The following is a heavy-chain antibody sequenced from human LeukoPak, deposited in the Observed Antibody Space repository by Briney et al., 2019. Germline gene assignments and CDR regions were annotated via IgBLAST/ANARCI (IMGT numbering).Heavy chain of an antibody. V-gene: IGHV1-24*01. CDR3: ATYGIAVAGIDY. CDR1: GYTLTELS. J-gene: IGHJ4*02. CDR2: FDPEDGET. Sequence: ASVKVSCKVSGYTLTELSMHWVRQAPGKGLEWMRGFDPEDGETIYAQKFQGRVTMTEDTSTDTAYMELSSLRSEDTAVYYCATYGIAVAGIDYWGQGTLVTVSS. D-gene: IGHD6-19*01.